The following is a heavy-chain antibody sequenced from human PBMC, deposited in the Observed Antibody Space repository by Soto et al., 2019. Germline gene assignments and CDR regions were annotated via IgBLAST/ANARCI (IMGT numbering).Heavy chain of an antibody. D-gene: IGHD3-3*01. V-gene: IGHV4-30-4*01. CDR3: ARGQWLLWRNWFDP. CDR2: LYFNGGT. CDR1: GGPINSPDYY. Sequence: SETLSLTCNVSGGPINSPDYYWSWIRQSPGKGLEWIGYLYFNGGTQYNPSLRTPVSMSLDTSKNHFSLKMRSVTAADTAVYYCARGQWLLWRNWFDPWGQGTLVTVSS. J-gene: IGHJ5*02.